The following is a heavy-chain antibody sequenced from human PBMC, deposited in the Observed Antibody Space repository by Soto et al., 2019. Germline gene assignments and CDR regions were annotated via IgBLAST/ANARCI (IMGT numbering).Heavy chain of an antibody. CDR1: GFTFSSYG. J-gene: IGHJ6*02. D-gene: IGHD2-15*01. CDR3: AKSRGYCSGGSCQFKYYYYGMDV. CDR2: ISYDGSNK. V-gene: IGHV3-30*18. Sequence: QVQLVESGGGVVQPGRSLRLSCAASGFTFSSYGMHWVRQAPGKGLEWVAVISYDGSNKYYADSVKGRFTISRDNSKNTLYLQMNSLRAEDTAVYYCAKSRGYCSGGSCQFKYYYYGMDVWGQGTTVTVSS.